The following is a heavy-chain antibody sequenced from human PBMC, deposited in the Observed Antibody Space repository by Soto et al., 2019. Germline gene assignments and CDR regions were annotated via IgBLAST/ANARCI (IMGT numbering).Heavy chain of an antibody. CDR3: ARNWFSVAGSGHFDY. J-gene: IGHJ4*02. Sequence: XTLSLPCTVSGGFLNTYYWSWIRQPPGKGLEWSGYVDYSGNSDSTTSLKTRVTISIDTSKKQVSMKLNYVTAPDTAVSYCARNWFSVAGSGHFDYWGQGIPGTVSS. D-gene: IGHD6-19*01. CDR2: VDYSGNS. V-gene: IGHV4-59*01. CDR1: GGFLNTYY.